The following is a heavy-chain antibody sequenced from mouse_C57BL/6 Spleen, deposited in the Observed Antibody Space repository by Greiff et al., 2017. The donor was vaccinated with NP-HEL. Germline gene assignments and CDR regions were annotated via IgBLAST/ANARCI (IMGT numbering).Heavy chain of an antibody. Sequence: EVKLMESGGDLVKPGGSLKLSCAASGFTFSSYGMSWVRQTPDKRLEWVATISSGGSYTYYPDSVKGRFTISRDNAKNTLYLQMSSLKSEDTAMYYCARDLDYYGSSFPAYWGQGTLVTVSA. CDR3: ARDLDYYGSSFPAY. J-gene: IGHJ3*01. CDR1: GFTFSSYG. V-gene: IGHV5-6*01. D-gene: IGHD1-1*01. CDR2: ISSGGSYT.